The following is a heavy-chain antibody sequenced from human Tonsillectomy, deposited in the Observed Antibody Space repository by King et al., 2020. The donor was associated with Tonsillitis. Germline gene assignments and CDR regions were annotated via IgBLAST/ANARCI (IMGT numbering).Heavy chain of an antibody. V-gene: IGHV3-7*04. D-gene: IGHD3-16*01. J-gene: IGHJ3*02. CDR2: INEDGSVI. Sequence: VQLVESGGGLVQPGGSLRLSCAASGFTFSSSWMAVVRQTPGKELQWVGNINEDGSVINYVESVKGRFTIVRDNSKNSLYLQMNSLRAEDTAMYFCSRDWAYDAFDIWGQGTLVIVSS. CDR3: SRDWAYDAFDI. CDR1: GFTFSSSW.